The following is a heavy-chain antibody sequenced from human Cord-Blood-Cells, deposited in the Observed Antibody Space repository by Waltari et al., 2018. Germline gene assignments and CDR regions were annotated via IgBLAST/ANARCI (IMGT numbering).Heavy chain of an antibody. V-gene: IGHV3-30*18. CDR1: GFTFSSYG. CDR3: AKERFGDWYFDL. J-gene: IGHJ2*01. CDR2: ISYDGSNK. D-gene: IGHD3-16*01. Sequence: QVQLVESGGGVVQPGRSLRLSCAASGFTFSSYGMHWVRQAPGKGLEWVAVISYDGSNKYYADSVKGRFTISRDNSKNTLYLQMNSLRAEDTAVYYCAKERFGDWYFDLWGRGTLVTVSS.